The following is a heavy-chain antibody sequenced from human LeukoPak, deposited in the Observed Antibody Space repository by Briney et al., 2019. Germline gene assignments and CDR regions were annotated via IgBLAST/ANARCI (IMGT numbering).Heavy chain of an antibody. D-gene: IGHD3-3*01. CDR3: ARVSRSRGEWLFDN. CDR1: GYTFTSYA. J-gene: IGHJ4*02. V-gene: IGHV7-4-1*02. Sequence: EASVKVSCKASGYTFTSYAMNWVRQAPGQGLEWMGWINTNTGNPTYAQGFTGRFVFSLDTSVSTAYLQISSLKAEDIAVYYCARVSRSRGEWLFDNWGQGTLVTVSS. CDR2: INTNTGNP.